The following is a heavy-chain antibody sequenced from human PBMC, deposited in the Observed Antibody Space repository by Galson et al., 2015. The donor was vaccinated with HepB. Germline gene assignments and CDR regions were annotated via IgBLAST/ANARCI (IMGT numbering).Heavy chain of an antibody. CDR1: GSTFTSYY. CDR2: INPSGGST. J-gene: IGHJ4*02. CDR3: ARDPGSGSYSEYYFDY. Sequence: SVTVSCKASGSTFTSYYMHWVRQAPGQGLEWMGIINPSGGSTSYAQKFQGRVTMTRDTSTSTVYMELSSLRSEDTAVYYCARDPGSGSYSEYYFDYWGQGTLVTVSS. D-gene: IGHD1-26*01. V-gene: IGHV1-46*01.